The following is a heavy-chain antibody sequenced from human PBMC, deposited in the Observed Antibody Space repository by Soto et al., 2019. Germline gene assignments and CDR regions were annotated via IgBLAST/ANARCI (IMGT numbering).Heavy chain of an antibody. CDR2: IYYSGTT. CDR1: GDSVSNENYY. Sequence: PSETLSLTCAVSGDSVSNENYYWSWIRQPPGKGLEWIGYIYYSGTTNYNSYLKSRLTLSVDMSKNQFSLKLTSVTAADTAVYFCARSQRGRTAFTIDYWGQGALVTVSS. D-gene: IGHD3-16*01. CDR3: ARSQRGRTAFTIDY. J-gene: IGHJ4*02. V-gene: IGHV4-61*01.